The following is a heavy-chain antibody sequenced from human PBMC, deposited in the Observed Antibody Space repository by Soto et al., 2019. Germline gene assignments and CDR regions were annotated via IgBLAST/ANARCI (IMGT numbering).Heavy chain of an antibody. CDR3: AAGREYDPPSGMDV. CDR1: GGTFSTYA. D-gene: IGHD3-3*01. CDR2: IIPIFGTD. V-gene: IGHV1-69*06. J-gene: IGHJ6*02. Sequence: QVQLVQSGAEVKKPGSSVKVSCKASGGTFSTYAISWVRQAPGQGLEWMGGIIPIFGTDKYAQKFQGRVTISADKSTSTAYMELSSLISEDTAVYYCAAGREYDPPSGMDVWGQGTPVTVSS.